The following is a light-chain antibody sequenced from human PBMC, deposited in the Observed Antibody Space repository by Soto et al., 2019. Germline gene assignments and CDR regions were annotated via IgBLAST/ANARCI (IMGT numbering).Light chain of an antibody. CDR1: SSNIGAGYD. V-gene: IGLV1-40*01. CDR3: QSYDSRLSWV. J-gene: IGLJ3*02. CDR2: GNN. Sequence: QSVLTQPPSVSGAPGQRITISCTGSSSNIGAGYDVHWYQQLPGTAPKLLIYGNNDRPSGVPDRFSGFKSGTSASLASTGLQTEDEADYYCQSYDSRLSWVFGGGTKVTVL.